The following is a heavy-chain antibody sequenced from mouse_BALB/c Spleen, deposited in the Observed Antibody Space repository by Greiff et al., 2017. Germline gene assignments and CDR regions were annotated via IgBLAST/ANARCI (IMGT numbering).Heavy chain of an antibody. Sequence: EVKVVESGGGLVKPGGSLKLSCAASGFAFSSYDMSWVRQTPEKRLEWVAYISSGGGSTYYPDTVKGRFTISRDNAKNTLYLQMSSLKSEDTAMYYCARRYYYGNYYAMDYWGQGTSVTVSS. CDR1: GFAFSSYD. J-gene: IGHJ4*01. CDR3: ARRYYYGNYYAMDY. D-gene: IGHD1-1*01. V-gene: IGHV5-12-1*01. CDR2: ISSGGGST.